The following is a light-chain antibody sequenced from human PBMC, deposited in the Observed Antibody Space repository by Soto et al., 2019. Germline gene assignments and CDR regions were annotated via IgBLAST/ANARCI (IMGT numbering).Light chain of an antibody. Sequence: EIVMTQSPVTLSVFPWERATLSCRASQSVGATVAWYHQRPGQAPRLLISGASTRATGVPARVSASGSGTAFTLTITSPQSDDFGVYYCQQYADWPTTFGQGTRVEIK. CDR2: GAS. CDR3: QQYADWPTT. J-gene: IGKJ1*01. V-gene: IGKV3-15*01. CDR1: QSVGAT.